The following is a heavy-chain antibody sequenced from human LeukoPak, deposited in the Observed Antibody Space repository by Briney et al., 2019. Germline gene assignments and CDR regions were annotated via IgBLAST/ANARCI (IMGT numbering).Heavy chain of an antibody. CDR1: GFNFSSDS. J-gene: IGHJ6*03. D-gene: IGHD5-12*01. Sequence: PILSCANTGFNFSSDSMNWVRKAQGKGLEWVSYISSSSSTIYYADSVKGRFTISRDNAKNSLYLQMNSLRAEDTAVYYCARDGYTGYYYYYYMDVWGKGTTVTVSS. CDR2: ISSSSSTI. V-gene: IGHV3-48*04. CDR3: ARDGYTGYYYYYYMDV.